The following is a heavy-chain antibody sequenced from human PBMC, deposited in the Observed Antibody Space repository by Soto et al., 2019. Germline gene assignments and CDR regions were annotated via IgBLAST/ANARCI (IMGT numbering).Heavy chain of an antibody. Sequence: GGSLRLSCAASGFTFSNYVLSWVRQAPGKGLEWVSAVSTSGNSAHYADSVRGRFAISRDNSKNTVYLQMNSLRAEDTAVYYCARDQPGYSYGYGLGYWGQGTLVTVSS. D-gene: IGHD5-18*01. CDR3: ARDQPGYSYGYGLGY. CDR2: VSTSGNSA. J-gene: IGHJ4*02. V-gene: IGHV3-23*01. CDR1: GFTFSNYV.